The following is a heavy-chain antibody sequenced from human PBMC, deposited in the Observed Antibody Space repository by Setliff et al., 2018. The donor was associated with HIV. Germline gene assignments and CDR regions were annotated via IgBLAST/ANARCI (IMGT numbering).Heavy chain of an antibody. CDR2: VDPEDSET. V-gene: IGHV1-69-2*01. CDR3: ATDPQAGKIVPPPMMKWFDP. D-gene: IGHD3-16*01. J-gene: IGHJ5*02. Sequence: ASVTVSCKASGYTFTGYYMHWVKQAPGKGPEWMGRVDPEDSETIYAEKYRGRLTITADTSTDTAYMELSSLRSEDTAVYYCATDPQAGKIVPPPMMKWFDPWGQGALVTVSS. CDR1: GYTFTGYY.